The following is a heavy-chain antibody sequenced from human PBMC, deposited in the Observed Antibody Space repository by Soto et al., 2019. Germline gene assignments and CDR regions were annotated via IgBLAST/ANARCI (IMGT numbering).Heavy chain of an antibody. J-gene: IGHJ4*02. V-gene: IGHV4-59*01. CDR1: CGSIISYY. D-gene: IGHD5-18*01. Sequence: PPETLSLTCTFSCGSIISYYWSWIRQPPGKGLEWIGYIYYSGSTNYNPSLKSRVTISVDTSKNQFSLKLSSVTAADTAVYYCARVQGSGYGFDYWGQGTLVTVS. CDR2: IYYSGST. CDR3: ARVQGSGYGFDY.